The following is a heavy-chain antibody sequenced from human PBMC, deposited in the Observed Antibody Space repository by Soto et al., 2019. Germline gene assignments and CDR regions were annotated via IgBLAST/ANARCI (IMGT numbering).Heavy chain of an antibody. J-gene: IGHJ3*02. CDR1: GGTFSSYA. CDR3: AREATVYRAFDI. CDR2: IIPIFGTA. Sequence: SVKVSCKASGGTFSSYAISWVRQAPGQGLEWMGGIIPIFGTANYAQKFQGRVTIAADESTSTAYMELSSLRSEDTAVYYCAREATVYRAFDIWGQGTMVTVS. D-gene: IGHD4-17*01. V-gene: IGHV1-69*13.